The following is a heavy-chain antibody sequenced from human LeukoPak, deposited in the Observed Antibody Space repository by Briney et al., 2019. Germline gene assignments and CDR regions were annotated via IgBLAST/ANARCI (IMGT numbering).Heavy chain of an antibody. Sequence: PSETLSLTCTVSGGSISSYYWSWIRQPPGKGLEWIGYIYYSGSTNYNPSLKSRVTISVDTSKNQFSLKLSSVTAADTAVYYCARRDSSSWQLQHWGQGTLVTVSS. CDR3: ARRDSSSWQLQH. V-gene: IGHV4-59*01. CDR1: GGSISSYY. D-gene: IGHD6-13*01. J-gene: IGHJ1*01. CDR2: IYYSGST.